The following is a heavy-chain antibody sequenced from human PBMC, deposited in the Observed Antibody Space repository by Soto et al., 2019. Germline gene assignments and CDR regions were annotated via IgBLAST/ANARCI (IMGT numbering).Heavy chain of an antibody. J-gene: IGHJ4*02. Sequence: QVQLVQSGAEVKKPGASVKVSCKASGYTFTSYDINWVRQATGQGLEWMGWMNPNSGNTGYAQKFQGRVTMTRNTSXXXAYLXXSXXXSDDTAVYYCPRERTYYSFDYWGQGTLVTVSS. CDR1: GYTFTSYD. CDR2: MNPNSGNT. V-gene: IGHV1-8*01. D-gene: IGHD1-26*01. CDR3: PRERTYYSFDY.